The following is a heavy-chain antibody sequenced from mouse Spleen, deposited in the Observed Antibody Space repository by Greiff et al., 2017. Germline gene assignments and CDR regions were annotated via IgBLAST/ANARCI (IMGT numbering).Heavy chain of an antibody. CDR1: GFTFSSYG. V-gene: IGHV5-9-2*01. Sequence: DVKLVESGGGLVKPGGSLKLSCAASGFTFSSYGMSWVRQTPEKRLEWVATISGGGSYTYYPDSVKGRFTISRDNAKNNLYLQMSSLRSEDTALYYCARHVSYYFDYWGQGTTLTVSS. J-gene: IGHJ2*01. CDR3: ARHVSYYFDY. CDR2: ISGGGSYT.